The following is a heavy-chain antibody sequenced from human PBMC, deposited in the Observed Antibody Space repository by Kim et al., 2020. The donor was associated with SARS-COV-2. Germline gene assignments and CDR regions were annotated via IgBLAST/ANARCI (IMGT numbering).Heavy chain of an antibody. Sequence: GGSLRLSCAASGFTFNIYAMSWVRQAPGKGLEWVSGIRGSGESTTYADSVKGRFTISRDNSKNTLYLQMDRLRVDDTALYYFAEISSGSSGWFEYFQHWGQGTLVTVSS. D-gene: IGHD6-19*01. V-gene: IGHV3-23*01. CDR2: IRGSGEST. J-gene: IGHJ1*01. CDR1: GFTFNIYA. CDR3: AEISSGSSGWFEYFQH.